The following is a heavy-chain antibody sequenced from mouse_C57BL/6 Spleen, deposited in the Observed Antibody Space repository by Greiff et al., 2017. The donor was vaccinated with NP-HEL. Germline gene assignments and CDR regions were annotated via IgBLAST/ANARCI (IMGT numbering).Heavy chain of an antibody. D-gene: IGHD1-1*01. CDR1: GFTFSDYG. CDR2: ISSGSSTI. CDR3: ARKDYYGSGFAY. Sequence: VQLKESGGGLVKPGGSLKLSCAASGFTFSDYGMHWVRQAPEKGLEWVAYISSGSSTIYYADTVKGRFTISRDNAKNTLFLQMTSLRSEDTAMYYCARKDYYGSGFAYWGQGTLVTVSA. V-gene: IGHV5-17*01. J-gene: IGHJ3*01.